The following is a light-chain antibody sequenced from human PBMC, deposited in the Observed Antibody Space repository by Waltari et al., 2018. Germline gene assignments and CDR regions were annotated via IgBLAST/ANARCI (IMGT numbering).Light chain of an antibody. Sequence: QSVLTQPASVSGYPGQPITLSCPGPRRPPAAHTFVPWFQHLPGQAPRLLISEATKRPSGVSYRFSGSKSGNTASLSISDLQAEDEADYYCCSYVGGSRVLFGGGTKLTV. CDR1: RRPPAAHTF. J-gene: IGLJ2*01. V-gene: IGLV2-23*01. CDR3: CSYVGGSRVL. CDR2: EAT.